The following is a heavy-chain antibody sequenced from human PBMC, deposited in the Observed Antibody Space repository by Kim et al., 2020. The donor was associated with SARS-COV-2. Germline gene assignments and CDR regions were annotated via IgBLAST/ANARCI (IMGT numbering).Heavy chain of an antibody. CDR1: GFTVSSNY. J-gene: IGHJ5*02. CDR3: AREPHIAAAGTWARWFDP. Sequence: GGSLRLSCAASGFTVSSNYMSWVRQAPGKGLEWVSVIYSGGSTYYADSVKGRFTISRDNSKNTLYLQMNSLRAEDTAVYYCAREPHIAAAGTWARWFDPWGQGTLVTVSS. V-gene: IGHV3-66*01. CDR2: IYSGGST. D-gene: IGHD6-13*01.